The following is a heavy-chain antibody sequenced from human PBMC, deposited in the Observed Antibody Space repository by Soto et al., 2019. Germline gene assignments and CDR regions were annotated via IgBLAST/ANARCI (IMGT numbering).Heavy chain of an antibody. D-gene: IGHD2-15*01. V-gene: IGHV1-69*13. J-gene: IGHJ6*02. Sequence: GASVKVSCKASGXTFSSYAISWVRQAPGQGLEWMGGIIPIFGTANYAQKFQGRVTITADESTSTAYMELSSLRSEDTAVYYCARDCSGGSCHPMDYYYGMDVWGQGTTVTVSS. CDR1: GXTFSSYA. CDR3: ARDCSGGSCHPMDYYYGMDV. CDR2: IIPIFGTA.